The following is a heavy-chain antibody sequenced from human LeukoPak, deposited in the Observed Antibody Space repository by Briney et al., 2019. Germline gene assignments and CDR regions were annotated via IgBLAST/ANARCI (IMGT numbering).Heavy chain of an antibody. J-gene: IGHJ2*01. Sequence: GRSLRLSCAATGFTFSDYAMHWVRQAPGKGLEWVGRIKSKTDGGTTDYAAPVKGRFTISRDDSKNTLYLQMNSLKTEDTAVYYCTTLDSVTTPPWYFDLWGRGTLVTVSS. D-gene: IGHD4-17*01. CDR3: TTLDSVTTPPWYFDL. CDR1: GFTFSDYA. V-gene: IGHV3-15*01. CDR2: IKSKTDGGTT.